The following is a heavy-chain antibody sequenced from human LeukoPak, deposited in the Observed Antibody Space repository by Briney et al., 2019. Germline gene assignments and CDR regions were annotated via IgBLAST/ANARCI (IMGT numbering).Heavy chain of an antibody. Sequence: ASVKVSCKASGYTFTGYYMHWVRQAPGQGLEWMGWINPNSGGTNYAQKFQGWVTMTRDTSISTAYMELNSLRAEDTAVYYCARDNDWGGSFVYYFAYGGQGTLAPVPS. CDR3: ARDNDWGGSFVYYFAY. CDR2: INPNSGGT. V-gene: IGHV1-2*04. D-gene: IGHD1-26*01. CDR1: GYTFTGYY. J-gene: IGHJ4*02.